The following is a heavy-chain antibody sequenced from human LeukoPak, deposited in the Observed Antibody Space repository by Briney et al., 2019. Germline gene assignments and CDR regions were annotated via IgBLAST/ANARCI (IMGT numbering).Heavy chain of an antibody. CDR3: AGNFHFDY. J-gene: IGHJ4*02. Sequence: GGSLRLSCAASGFTVSSNYVSWVRRAPGKGLEWVSVIYSGGSTYYADSVKGRFTISRDKSKNTLYLQMNSLRAEDTAVYYCAGNFHFDYWGQGTLVTVSS. V-gene: IGHV3-53*01. CDR1: GFTVSSNY. CDR2: IYSGGST.